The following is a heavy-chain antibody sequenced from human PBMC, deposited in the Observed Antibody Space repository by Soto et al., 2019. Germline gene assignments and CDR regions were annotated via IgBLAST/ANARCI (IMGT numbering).Heavy chain of an antibody. D-gene: IGHD6-6*01. CDR1: GFTFSSYS. CDR2: ISSSSRTI. CDR3: AKRSSSSTFDY. Sequence: PGGSLRLACAASGFTFSSYSMNWVRQAPGKGLEWVSYISSSSRTIYYADSVKGRFTISRDNSKNTLYLQMNSLRAEDTAVYYCAKRSSSSTFDYWAQGTLVTVSS. J-gene: IGHJ4*02. V-gene: IGHV3-48*01.